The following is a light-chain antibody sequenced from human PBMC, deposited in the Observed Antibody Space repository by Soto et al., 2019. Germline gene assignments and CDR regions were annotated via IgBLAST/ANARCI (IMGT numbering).Light chain of an antibody. V-gene: IGKV1-5*01. J-gene: IGKJ1*01. Sequence: DIQMTQSPSTLSASVGDRVTITCRASQSISNWLAWYQQKPGKAHKLLIYDASSLETGVPSRFSGSGSGTEFPLTISRLHPDDCAPYYCQHYKSYSPWTVGQGTKVEIK. CDR2: DAS. CDR3: QHYKSYSPWT. CDR1: QSISNW.